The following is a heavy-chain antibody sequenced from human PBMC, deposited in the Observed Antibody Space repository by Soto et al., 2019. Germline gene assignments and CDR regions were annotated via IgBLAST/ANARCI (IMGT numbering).Heavy chain of an antibody. CDR3: ARDPSGIVVVPAAMAHADDAFDI. D-gene: IGHD2-2*01. CDR1: GGTFSSYA. V-gene: IGHV1-69*01. CDR2: IIPIFGTA. J-gene: IGHJ3*02. Sequence: QVQLVQSGAEVKKPGSSVKVSCKASGGTFSSYAISWVRQAPGQGLEWMGGIIPIFGTANYAQKFQGRVTITADESTSTDYMELSSLRSEDTAVYYCARDPSGIVVVPAAMAHADDAFDIWGQGTMVTVSS.